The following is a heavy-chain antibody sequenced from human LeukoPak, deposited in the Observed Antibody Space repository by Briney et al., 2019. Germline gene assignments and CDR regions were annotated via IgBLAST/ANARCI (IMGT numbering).Heavy chain of an antibody. J-gene: IGHJ4*02. CDR2: ISSNGGST. V-gene: IGHV3-23*01. CDR3: SSKLFGDY. CDR1: GFSFRTYA. Sequence: GGSLRLSCAASGFSFRTYAMNWVRQAPGKGLEWVSTISSNGGSTYFTDSVKGRFTISRDNSKNTLYLQMNSLRAEGTAIYYCSSKLFGDYWGQGTLVTVSS. D-gene: IGHD2-21*01.